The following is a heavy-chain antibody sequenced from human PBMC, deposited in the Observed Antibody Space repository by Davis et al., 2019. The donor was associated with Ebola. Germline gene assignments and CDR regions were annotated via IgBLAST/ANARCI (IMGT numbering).Heavy chain of an antibody. Sequence: KVSCKGSGYSFTSYWISWVRQMPGKGLEWMGIIYPGDSDTRYSPSFQGQVTISADKSISTAYLQWSSLKASDTAMYYCARHYSNSNWFDPWGQGTLVTVSS. V-gene: IGHV5-51*01. CDR1: GYSFTSYW. J-gene: IGHJ5*02. D-gene: IGHD4-11*01. CDR2: IYPGDSDT. CDR3: ARHYSNSNWFDP.